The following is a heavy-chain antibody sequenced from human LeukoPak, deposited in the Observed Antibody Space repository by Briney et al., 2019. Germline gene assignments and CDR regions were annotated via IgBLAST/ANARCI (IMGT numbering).Heavy chain of an antibody. CDR2: LSNSGNT. Sequence: SETLSLTCTVSGGSLSSRSHYWGWIRQPPGQGLEWIGSLSNSGNTYYNPSLKSRVAISVDTSKNEFSLKLSSVTAADTAVYYCVRWTAGTTEDSWGQGTLVTVSS. CDR1: GGSLSSRSHY. V-gene: IGHV4-39*01. CDR3: VRWTAGTTEDS. J-gene: IGHJ4*02. D-gene: IGHD1-1*01.